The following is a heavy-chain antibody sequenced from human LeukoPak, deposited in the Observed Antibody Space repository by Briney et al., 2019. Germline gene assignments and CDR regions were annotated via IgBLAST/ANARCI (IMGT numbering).Heavy chain of an antibody. Sequence: PGGSLRLSCAASGFTFSNYTMHWVRQAPGKGLEWVTVISSDGSNEYYADSVKGRFSISRDNSKNTLYLQMNSLRAEDTAVYYCARDVRTTVTTSKTYYYYNMDVWGQGTLVTVSS. CDR2: ISSDGSNE. J-gene: IGHJ6*03. D-gene: IGHD4-17*01. CDR3: ARDVRTTVTTSKTYYYYNMDV. V-gene: IGHV3-30*04. CDR1: GFTFSNYT.